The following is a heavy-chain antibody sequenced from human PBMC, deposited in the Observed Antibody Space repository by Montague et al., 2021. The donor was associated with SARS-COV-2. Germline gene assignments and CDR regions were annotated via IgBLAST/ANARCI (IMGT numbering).Heavy chain of an antibody. CDR1: GAFITSHY. J-gene: IGHJ3*01. CDR3: VRDLYCRSTACIGNAFDV. V-gene: IGHV4-59*11. Sequence: SETLSLTCTVSGAFITSHYWSWIRQPPGKGLEWIGNVSSGGNSKYNPSLKSRVTLSVDTSKNQFSLKLTSVTTADTALYYCVRDLYCRSTACIGNAFDVWGQGTMVSVFS. D-gene: IGHD2-2*01. CDR2: VSSGGNS.